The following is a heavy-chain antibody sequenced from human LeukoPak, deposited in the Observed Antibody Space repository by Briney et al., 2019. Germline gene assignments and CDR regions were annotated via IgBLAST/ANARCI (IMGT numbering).Heavy chain of an antibody. V-gene: IGHV3-23*01. Sequence: GGSLRLSCAASGFTFSSYAMSWVRQAPGKGLEWVSAISGSGGSTYYADSVKGRFTISRDNSKNTLYLQMNSLRAEDTAVYYCAKEFPYYGILTGYLVTDSYFDYWGQGTLVTVSS. D-gene: IGHD3-9*01. CDR2: ISGSGGST. CDR1: GFTFSSYA. J-gene: IGHJ4*02. CDR3: AKEFPYYGILTGYLVTDSYFDY.